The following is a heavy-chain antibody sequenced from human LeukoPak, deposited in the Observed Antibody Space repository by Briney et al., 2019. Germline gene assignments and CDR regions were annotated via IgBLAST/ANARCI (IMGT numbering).Heavy chain of an antibody. J-gene: IGHJ3*02. Sequence: GESLKISCKGSGYSFTSYWIGWVRQMPGKGLEWMGIIYPGDSDTRYSPSFQGQVTISADKSISTAYLQWSSLKASDTAMYYCARSDCSSTSCLSGAFDIWGQGTMVTVSS. CDR1: GYSFTSYW. D-gene: IGHD2-2*01. CDR2: IYPGDSDT. CDR3: ARSDCSSTSCLSGAFDI. V-gene: IGHV5-51*01.